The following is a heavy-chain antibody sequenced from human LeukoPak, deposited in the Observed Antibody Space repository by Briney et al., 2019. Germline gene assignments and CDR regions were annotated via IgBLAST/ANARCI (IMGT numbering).Heavy chain of an antibody. V-gene: IGHV3-30-3*01. Sequence: GRSLRLSCAASGLTFSSYAMHWVRQAPGKGLEWVAVISYDGSNKYYADSVKGRFTISRDNSKNTLYLQMNSLRAEDTAVYYCARDSSSWSWGFDYWGQGTLVTVSS. CDR2: ISYDGSNK. CDR1: GLTFSSYA. CDR3: ARDSSSWSWGFDY. D-gene: IGHD6-13*01. J-gene: IGHJ4*02.